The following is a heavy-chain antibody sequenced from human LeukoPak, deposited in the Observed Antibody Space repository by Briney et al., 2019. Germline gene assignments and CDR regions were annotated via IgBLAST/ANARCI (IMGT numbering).Heavy chain of an antibody. Sequence: SETLSLTCTVSGGSFSSGRYYWSWIRQPAGKGLEWIGRIYTSGSTNYNPSLKSRVTISVNTSKNQFSMKLSSVTAADTVVYYCASGVLATNFDYWGQGTLVTVSS. J-gene: IGHJ4*02. CDR3: ASGVLATNFDY. CDR1: GGSFSSGRYY. D-gene: IGHD5-24*01. CDR2: IYTSGST. V-gene: IGHV4-61*02.